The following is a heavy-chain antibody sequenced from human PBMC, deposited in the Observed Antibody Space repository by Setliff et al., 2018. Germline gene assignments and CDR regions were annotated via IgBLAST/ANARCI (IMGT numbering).Heavy chain of an antibody. V-gene: IGHV3-21*01. Sequence: GGSLRLSCAASGFTFSSYSMNWVRQAPGKGLEWVSSVSSSSYYINYADSVKGRFTISRDNAENSLHLQMNSLRAEDTAVYYCAKDSLLRYFDWLLDYFDYWGQGTLVTVSS. CDR2: VSSSSYYI. J-gene: IGHJ4*02. CDR1: GFTFSSYS. CDR3: AKDSLLRYFDWLLDYFDY. D-gene: IGHD3-9*01.